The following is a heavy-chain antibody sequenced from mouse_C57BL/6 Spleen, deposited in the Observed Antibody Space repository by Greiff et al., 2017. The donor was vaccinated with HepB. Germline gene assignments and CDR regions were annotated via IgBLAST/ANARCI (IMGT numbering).Heavy chain of an antibody. CDR1: GFTFTDYY. V-gene: IGHV7-3*01. CDR2: IRNKANGYTT. J-gene: IGHJ1*03. Sequence: EVQGVESGGGLVQPGGSLSLSCAASGFTFTDYYMSWVRQPPGKALEWLGFIRNKANGYTTEYSASVKGRFTISRDNSQSILYLQMNALRAEDSATYYCASITTVVDWYFDVWGTGTTVTVSS. D-gene: IGHD1-1*01. CDR3: ASITTVVDWYFDV.